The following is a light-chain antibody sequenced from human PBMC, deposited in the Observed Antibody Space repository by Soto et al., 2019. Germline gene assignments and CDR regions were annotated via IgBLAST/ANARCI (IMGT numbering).Light chain of an antibody. CDR3: QQRSTWPPIT. V-gene: IGKV3-15*01. CDR2: DTS. J-gene: IGKJ5*01. Sequence: PATKPVASGERVTLCGRRSQSVSIKLAWYQQTPGQATSLIIYDTSTRAIGIPARFGGRVSGTEFPPTISSLPPEEAAVSIYQQRSTWPPITNDQGTRLEIK. CDR1: QSVSIK.